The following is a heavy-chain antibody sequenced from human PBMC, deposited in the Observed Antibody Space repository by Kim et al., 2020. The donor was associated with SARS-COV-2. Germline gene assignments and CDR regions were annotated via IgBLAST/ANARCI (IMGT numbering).Heavy chain of an antibody. CDR1: GFTFSSYA. CDR3: AKVVVPFTLYYGMDV. CDR2: ISGSGGST. Sequence: GGSLRLSCAASGFTFSSYAMSWVRQAPGKGLEWVSAISGSGGSTYYADSVKGRFTISRDNSKNTLYLQMNSLRAEDTAVYYCAKVVVPFTLYYGMDVWGQGTTVTVSS. J-gene: IGHJ6*02. V-gene: IGHV3-23*01. D-gene: IGHD2-15*01.